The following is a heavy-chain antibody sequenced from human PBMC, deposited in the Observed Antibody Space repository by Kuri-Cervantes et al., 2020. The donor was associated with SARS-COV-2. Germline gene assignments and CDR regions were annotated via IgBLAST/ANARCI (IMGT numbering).Heavy chain of an antibody. CDR2: ISSSSSTI. J-gene: IGHJ6*03. D-gene: IGHD4-23*01. Sequence: GGSLRLSCAASGFTFSSYSMNWVRQAPGKGLGWVSYISSSSSTIYYADSVKGRFTISRDNAKNSLYLQMNSLRAEETAVFYCVREVTFHYYYYYTDVWGKGTTVTVSS. V-gene: IGHV3-48*01. CDR3: VREVTFHYYYYYTDV. CDR1: GFTFSSYS.